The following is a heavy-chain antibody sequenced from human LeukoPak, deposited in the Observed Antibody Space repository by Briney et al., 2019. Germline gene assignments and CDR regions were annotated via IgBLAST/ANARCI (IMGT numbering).Heavy chain of an antibody. CDR1: GFTFDDYA. J-gene: IGHJ4*02. Sequence: PGGSLRLSCAASGFTFDDYAMHWVRQAPGKGLEWVSGISWNSGSIGYADSVKGRFTISRDNAKNSLYLQMNSLRAEDTALYYCAKDISLDGSGSYYDYWGQGTLVTVSS. CDR3: AKDISLDGSGSYYDY. CDR2: ISWNSGSI. D-gene: IGHD3-10*01. V-gene: IGHV3-9*01.